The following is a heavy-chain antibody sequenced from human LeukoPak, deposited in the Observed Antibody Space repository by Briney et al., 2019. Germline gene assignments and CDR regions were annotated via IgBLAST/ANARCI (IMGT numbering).Heavy chain of an antibody. CDR3: ARDGYDSSVDFDY. D-gene: IGHD3-22*01. V-gene: IGHV3-48*04. J-gene: IGHJ4*02. CDR1: GFTFSSYG. CDR2: ISSSGSTI. Sequence: GGSLRLSCAASGFTFSSYGMSWVRQAPGKGLEWVSYISSSGSTIYYADSVKGRFTISRDNAKNSLYLQMNSLRAEDTAVYYCARDGYDSSVDFDYWGQGTLVTVSS.